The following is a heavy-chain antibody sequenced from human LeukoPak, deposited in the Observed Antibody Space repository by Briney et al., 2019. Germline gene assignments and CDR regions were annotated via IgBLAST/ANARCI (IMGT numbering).Heavy chain of an antibody. V-gene: IGHV3-7*03. J-gene: IGHJ6*02. D-gene: IGHD1/OR15-1a*01. CDR2: VNKDGSEK. Sequence: GGSLRLSCAASGFILSNHWMTWVRQAPGKGPEWVANVNKDGSEKYYVDSVKGRFTISRDTAKNSLYLQMNNLRAEDTALYYCARNNDMDVWGQGTTVIVSS. CDR1: GFILSNHW. CDR3: ARNNDMDV.